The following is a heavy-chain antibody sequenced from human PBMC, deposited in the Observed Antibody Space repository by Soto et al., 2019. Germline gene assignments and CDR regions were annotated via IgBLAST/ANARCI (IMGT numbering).Heavy chain of an antibody. CDR1: GYSFTSYL. CDR3: VRETGAAPYYGVDV. CDR2: IDPSDSYK. V-gene: IGHV5-10-1*01. Sequence: LKISCKGSGYSFTSYLITWVRQMPGKGLEWMGRIDPSDSYKNYSPSFQGHVSFSVAKSISTAYLQWSSLKASDTATYYCVRETGAAPYYGVDVWGQGTTVTVSS. J-gene: IGHJ6*02. D-gene: IGHD6-13*01.